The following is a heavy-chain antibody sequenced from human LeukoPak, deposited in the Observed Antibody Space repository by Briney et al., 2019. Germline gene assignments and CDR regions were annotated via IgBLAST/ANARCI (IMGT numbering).Heavy chain of an antibody. Sequence: GGSLRLSCAASGFTFEIYAMSWVRLAPGKGLQWVASMCGSAGCTFYADSVKGRFTISRDNSKDTLYLQMNSLRAEDTAIYYCARDRPNHHEPNGHYYNRDGDHWGQGTLVTVSS. V-gene: IGHV3-23*01. D-gene: IGHD3-10*01. J-gene: IGHJ5*02. CDR2: MCGSAGCT. CDR1: GFTFEIYA. CDR3: ARDRPNHHEPNGHYYNRDGDH.